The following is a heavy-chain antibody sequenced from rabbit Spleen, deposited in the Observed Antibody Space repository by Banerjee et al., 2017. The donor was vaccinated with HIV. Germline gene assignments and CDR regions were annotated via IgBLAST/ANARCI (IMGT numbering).Heavy chain of an antibody. CDR2: IYTGSGRT. D-gene: IGHD3-1*01. J-gene: IGHJ4*01. CDR3: ASDIYGHGGFSL. CDR1: GFAFSNNA. V-gene: IGHV1S40*01. Sequence: QSLEESGGDLVKPEGSLTLTCKASGFAFSNNAMCWVRQAPGKGLEWIGCIYTGSGRTYYATWAKGRFTISRTSSTTVTLQMTSLTDADTATYFCASDIYGHGGFSLWGPGTLVTVS.